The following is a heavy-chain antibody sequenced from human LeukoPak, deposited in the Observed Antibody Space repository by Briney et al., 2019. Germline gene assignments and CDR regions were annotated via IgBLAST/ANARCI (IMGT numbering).Heavy chain of an antibody. J-gene: IGHJ4*02. Sequence: SETLSLTCTVSGGSISSYYWSWIRQAPGKGLEWVGYIYGSGSTNYSPSLKSRVTISVDMTKNQFSLKLSSVTAAETAVYYCARSPSSSPYFDYWGQGTLVTVSS. D-gene: IGHD6-6*01. CDR2: IYGSGST. CDR3: ARSPSSSPYFDY. V-gene: IGHV4-59*01. CDR1: GGSISSYY.